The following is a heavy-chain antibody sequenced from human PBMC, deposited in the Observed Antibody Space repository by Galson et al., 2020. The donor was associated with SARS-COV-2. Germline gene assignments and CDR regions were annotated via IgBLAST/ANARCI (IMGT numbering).Heavy chain of an antibody. CDR2: INHSGST. CDR1: GGSFSGYY. CDR3: ARGPEYYDFWSGYPTPPDY. D-gene: IGHD3-3*01. J-gene: IGHJ4*02. Sequence: SETLSLTCAVYGGSFSGYYWSWIRQPPGKGLEWMGEINHSGSTNYNPSLKSRVTISVDTSKNQFSLKLSSVTAADTAVYYCARGPEYYDFWSGYPTPPDYWGQGTLVTVSS. V-gene: IGHV4-34*01.